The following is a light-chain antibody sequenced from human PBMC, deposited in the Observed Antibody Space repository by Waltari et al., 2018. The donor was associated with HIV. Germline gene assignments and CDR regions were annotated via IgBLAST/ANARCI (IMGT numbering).Light chain of an antibody. CDR3: QKYDSAPWT. CDR2: AAS. J-gene: IGKJ1*01. CDR1: QGIRNY. V-gene: IGKV1-27*01. Sequence: DIQMTQSPSSLSASVGDRVTITCRASQGIRNYLAWYQQKPGKVPRLLIYAASTLQSGVPSRFSGSGSGTDFSLTISSLQPEDVATYYCQKYDSAPWTFGQGTKVGIK.